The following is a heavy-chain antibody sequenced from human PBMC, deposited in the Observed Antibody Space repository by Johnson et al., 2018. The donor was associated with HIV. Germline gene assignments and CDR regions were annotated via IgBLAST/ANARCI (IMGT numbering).Heavy chain of an antibody. V-gene: IGHV3-7*03. Sequence: VQLVESGGGLVQPGGSLRLSCAASGFTFSSYWMSWVRQAPGKGLEWVANIKQDGSEKYYVDSVKGRFIISRDDSKRIAYLQMNSLKIEDTAVYYCQGGYSSAWYSNAFDIWGQGTMVTVSS. CDR1: GFTFSSYW. J-gene: IGHJ3*02. CDR3: QGGYSSAWYSNAFDI. CDR2: IKQDGSEK. D-gene: IGHD6-19*01.